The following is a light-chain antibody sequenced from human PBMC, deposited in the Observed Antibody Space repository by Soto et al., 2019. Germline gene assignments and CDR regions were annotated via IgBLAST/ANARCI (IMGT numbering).Light chain of an antibody. CDR2: EVS. J-gene: IGLJ2*01. V-gene: IGLV2-14*01. CDR1: SSDVGGYNY. CDR3: SSYTGRSTLV. Sequence: QSALTQPASVSGSPGQSITISCTGTSSDVGGYNYVSWYQQHPGIAPKLMISEVSNRPSGVSNRFSGSKSGNTASLTISGPQAGEGVDYSCSSYTGRSTLVFGGGTKVPV.